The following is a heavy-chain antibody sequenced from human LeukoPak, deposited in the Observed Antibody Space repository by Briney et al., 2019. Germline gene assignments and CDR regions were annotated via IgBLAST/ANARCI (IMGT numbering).Heavy chain of an antibody. D-gene: IGHD3-10*01. J-gene: IGHJ5*02. CDR3: ARESYGSESYNNWFDP. CDR1: GGSISSYY. Sequence: SETLSLTCTVSGGSISSYYWSWIRQPPGKGLEWIGYIYYSGSTNYNPSLKSRVTISVDTSKNQFSLELSSVTAADTAVYYCARESYGSESYNNWFDPWGQGTLVTVSS. CDR2: IYYSGST. V-gene: IGHV4-59*01.